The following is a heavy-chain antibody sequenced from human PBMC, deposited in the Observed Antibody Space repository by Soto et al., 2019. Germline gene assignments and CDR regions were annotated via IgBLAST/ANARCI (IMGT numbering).Heavy chain of an antibody. D-gene: IGHD6-19*01. CDR2: IYPGDSDT. J-gene: IGHJ6*02. V-gene: IGHV5-51*01. Sequence: PGESLKISCKGSGYSFTSYWIGWVRQMPGKGLEWMGIIYPGDSDTRYSPSFQGQVTISADKSISTAYLQWSSLKAPDTAMYYCARQGYSSGWYYYYGMDVWGQGTTVTVSS. CDR3: ARQGYSSGWYYYYGMDV. CDR1: GYSFTSYW.